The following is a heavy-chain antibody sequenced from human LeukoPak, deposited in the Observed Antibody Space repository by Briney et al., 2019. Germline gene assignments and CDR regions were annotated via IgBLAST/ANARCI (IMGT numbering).Heavy chain of an antibody. J-gene: IGHJ4*02. D-gene: IGHD6-13*01. CDR2: ISGSGGST. CDR1: GFTFSSYA. V-gene: IGHV3-23*01. Sequence: GGSLRLSCAASGFTFSSYAMSWVRQAPGKGLEWVSAISGSGGSTYYADSVKGRFTISRDNSKNTLYLQMNSLRVEDTAVYYCARSRYSSSYLKYWGQGTLVTVSS. CDR3: ARSRYSSSYLKY.